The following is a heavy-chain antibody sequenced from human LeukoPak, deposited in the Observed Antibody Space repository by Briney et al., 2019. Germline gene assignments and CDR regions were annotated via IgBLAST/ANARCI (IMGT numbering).Heavy chain of an antibody. J-gene: IGHJ4*02. CDR1: GFTFSSYG. CDR3: AKTMVRGVIIYYFDY. Sequence: GGSLRLPCAASGFTFSSYGMHWVRQAPGKGLEWVAVISYDGSNKYYADSVKGRFTISRDNSKNTLYLQMNSLRAEDTAVYYCAKTMVRGVIIYYFDYWGQGTLVTVSS. CDR2: ISYDGSNK. D-gene: IGHD3-10*01. V-gene: IGHV3-30*18.